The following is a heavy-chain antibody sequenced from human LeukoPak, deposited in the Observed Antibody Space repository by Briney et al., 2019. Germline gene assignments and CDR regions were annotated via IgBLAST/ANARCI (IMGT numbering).Heavy chain of an antibody. J-gene: IGHJ3*02. V-gene: IGHV3-49*04. CDR2: FRRKAYGGAR. D-gene: IGHD2-2*02. CDR1: GFTFGDYA. Sequence: GVSLRLSCTASGFTFGDYAMSWVRQAPGKGLEWVGFFRRKAYGGAREDARSVKDRLTISIDNSKGMPVLQMHSLKTEHTVLYYCTRDRGAYCSSTICYNAFDIWGQGTMVTVFS. CDR3: TRDRGAYCSSTICYNAFDI.